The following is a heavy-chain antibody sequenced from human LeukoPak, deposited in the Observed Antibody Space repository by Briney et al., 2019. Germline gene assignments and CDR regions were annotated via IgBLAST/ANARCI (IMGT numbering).Heavy chain of an antibody. J-gene: IGHJ4*02. CDR2: IKQDGSEK. CDR1: GFTFSSYW. V-gene: IGHV3-7*01. CDR3: ARGFSSGWYYYFDY. D-gene: IGHD6-19*01. Sequence: PGGSLRLSCAASGFTFSSYWMSWVRQAPGRGLEWVAHIKQDGSEKYYVDSVKGRFTISRDNAKNSLYLQMNSLRAEDTAVYYCARGFSSGWYYYFDYWGQGTLVTVSS.